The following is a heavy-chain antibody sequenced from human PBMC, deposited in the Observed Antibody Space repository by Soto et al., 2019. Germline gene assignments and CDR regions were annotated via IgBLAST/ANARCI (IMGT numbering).Heavy chain of an antibody. J-gene: IGHJ4*02. D-gene: IGHD1-1*01. CDR3: AHRQGGYDWNDGDFDY. Sequence: QITLMESGPTLVKPTQTLTLTCTFSGFSLTTTGVGVGWIRRPPGEALEYLALIYWDNDKRYSPSLKSRVTITKDTSKNQVVLTMTNLDPVDTATYYCAHRQGGYDWNDGDFDYWGQGTLVTVSS. CDR2: IYWDNDK. V-gene: IGHV2-5*02. CDR1: GFSLTTTGVG.